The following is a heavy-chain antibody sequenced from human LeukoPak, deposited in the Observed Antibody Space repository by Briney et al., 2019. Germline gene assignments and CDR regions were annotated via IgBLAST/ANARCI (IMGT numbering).Heavy chain of an antibody. CDR3: AKGLYYDFWSGYLFDY. D-gene: IGHD3-3*01. Sequence: PGGSLRLSCAASGFTFSSYAMSWVRQAPGKGLEWVSAISGSGGSTYYADSVKGRFTISRDNSKNTLYLQMNSLRAEDTAVYYCAKGLYYDFWSGYLFDYWGQGTLVTVSS. CDR1: GFTFSSYA. CDR2: ISGSGGST. J-gene: IGHJ4*02. V-gene: IGHV3-23*01.